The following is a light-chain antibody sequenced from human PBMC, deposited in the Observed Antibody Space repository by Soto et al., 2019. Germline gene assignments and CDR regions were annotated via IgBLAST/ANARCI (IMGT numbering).Light chain of an antibody. V-gene: IGLV2-14*01. CDR2: DVS. Sequence: QSALTQPASVSGSPGQSITISCTGTSSDVGGYNYVSWYQPHPGKAPKLVIYDVSNRPSGVSNRFAGSKSGNTASLTISGLQAEDEAEYYCSSYTSSSTLRVFGTGTKLTVL. CDR3: SSYTSSSTLRV. J-gene: IGLJ1*01. CDR1: SSDVGGYNY.